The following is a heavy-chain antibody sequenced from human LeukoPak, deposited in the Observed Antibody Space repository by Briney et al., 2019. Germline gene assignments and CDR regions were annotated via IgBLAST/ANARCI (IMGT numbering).Heavy chain of an antibody. Sequence: GASVKVSCKASGYTFTSYDINWVRQATGQGLEWMGWMNPNSGNTGYAQKFQGRVTMTRNTSISTAYMELSSLRSEDTAVYYCARGSTGSGSYYAEYFQHWGQGTLVTAPS. CDR2: MNPNSGNT. D-gene: IGHD3-10*01. V-gene: IGHV1-8*01. CDR1: GYTFTSYD. CDR3: ARGSTGSGSYYAEYFQH. J-gene: IGHJ1*01.